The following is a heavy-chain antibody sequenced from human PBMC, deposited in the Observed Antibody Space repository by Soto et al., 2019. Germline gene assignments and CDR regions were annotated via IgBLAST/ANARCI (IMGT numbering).Heavy chain of an antibody. J-gene: IGHJ4*02. CDR1: GGSISSGGYY. Sequence: ASETLSLTCTVSGGSISSGGYYWSWIRQHPGKGLEWIGYIYYSGSTYYNPSLKSRVTISVDTSKNQFSLKLSSVTAADTAVYYCARVFGDHVRYFDYWGQGTLVTVSS. CDR2: IYYSGST. CDR3: ARVFGDHVRYFDY. V-gene: IGHV4-31*03. D-gene: IGHD2-21*02.